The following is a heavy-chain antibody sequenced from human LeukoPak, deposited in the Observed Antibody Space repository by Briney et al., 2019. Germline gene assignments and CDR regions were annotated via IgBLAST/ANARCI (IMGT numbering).Heavy chain of an antibody. V-gene: IGHV3-9*01. CDR2: ISWNSGSI. D-gene: IGHD5-24*01. Sequence: SGGSLRLSCAASGFTFDDYAMHWVRQAPGKGLEWVSGISWNSGSIGYADSVKGRFTISRDNSKNTLYLQMNSLRAEDTAVYYCARSDLRDAPNWVGYWGQGTLVTVSS. CDR1: GFTFDDYA. J-gene: IGHJ4*02. CDR3: ARSDLRDAPNWVGY.